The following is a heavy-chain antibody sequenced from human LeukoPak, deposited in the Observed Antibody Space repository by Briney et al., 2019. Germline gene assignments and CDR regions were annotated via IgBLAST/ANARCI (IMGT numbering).Heavy chain of an antibody. J-gene: IGHJ4*02. Sequence: GGSLRLSCAASGFTFSRHWMSWVRQAPGKGLEWVANIKEDGREKKYVDSVKDRFTISRDNTKNSVYLQMSGLRVDDTAIYYCARDKEGGSNDHWGQGTLVTVSS. V-gene: IGHV3-7*01. CDR3: ARDKEGGSNDH. CDR2: IKEDGREK. CDR1: GFTFSRHW. D-gene: IGHD2-15*01.